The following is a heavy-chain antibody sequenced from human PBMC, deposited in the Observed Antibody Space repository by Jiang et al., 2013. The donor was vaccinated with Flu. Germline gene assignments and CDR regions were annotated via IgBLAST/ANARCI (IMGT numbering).Heavy chain of an antibody. CDR2: IYPGDSDS. Sequence: GAEVKKPGESLKISCKGSGYSFSNYWIGWVRQMPGKGLEWMGIIYPGDSDSRYSPSFQGQVTISADKSISTAYLQWSSLKASDTAMYYCARQTGSGSYRGAFDIWGQGTVVTVSS. D-gene: IGHD3-10*01. J-gene: IGHJ3*02. V-gene: IGHV5-51*01. CDR1: GYSFSNYW. CDR3: ARQTGSGSYRGAFDI.